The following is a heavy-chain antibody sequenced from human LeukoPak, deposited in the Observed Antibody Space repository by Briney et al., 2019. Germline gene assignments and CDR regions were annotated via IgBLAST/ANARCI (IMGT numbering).Heavy chain of an antibody. CDR2: INPNSGGT. V-gene: IGHV1-2*02. D-gene: IGHD3-10*01. CDR3: ARQYGPCDF. Sequence: GASVKVSCKASGYTFTGYYIHWVRQAPGQGLECMGWINPNSGGTNYAQKFQGRVAMTRDTSISTAYMELSRLRSDDTAIYYCARQYGPCDFWGQGTLVTVSS. CDR1: GYTFTGYY. J-gene: IGHJ4*02.